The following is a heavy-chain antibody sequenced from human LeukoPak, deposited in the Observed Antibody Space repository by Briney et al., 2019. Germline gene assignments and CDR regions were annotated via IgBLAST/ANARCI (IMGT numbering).Heavy chain of an antibody. CDR2: IKSKSDGGTT. CDR3: TAPRGPRNGYYLSDY. Sequence: GGSLRLSCAASGFTFSNAWMNWVRQAPGKGLDWVGHIKSKSDGGTTDYAAPVKGRFTISRDDSKNTLYLQMNSLEPEDIAVYYCTAPRGPRNGYYLSDYWGQGTLVTVSS. D-gene: IGHD3-22*01. V-gene: IGHV3-15*01. CDR1: GFTFSNAW. J-gene: IGHJ4*02.